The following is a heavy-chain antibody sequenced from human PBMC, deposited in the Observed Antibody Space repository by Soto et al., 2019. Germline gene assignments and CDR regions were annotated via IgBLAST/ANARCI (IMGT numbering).Heavy chain of an antibody. CDR2: IRDSGST. CDR1: GGSVSSDDYS. J-gene: IGHJ4*02. Sequence: QVQLQESGPGLVKPSQTLSVTCTVSGGSVSSDDYSWSWIRQHPGKVLEWIGYIRDSGSTYYNPSIEGRVTTSADTSKNQFSLRLRSVTAADTAVYYCARAMANSFDYWGQGTLVTASS. D-gene: IGHD2-8*01. CDR3: ARAMANSFDY. V-gene: IGHV4-31*03.